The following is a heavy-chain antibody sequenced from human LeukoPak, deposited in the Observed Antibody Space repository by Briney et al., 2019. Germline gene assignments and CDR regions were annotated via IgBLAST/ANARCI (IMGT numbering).Heavy chain of an antibody. D-gene: IGHD3-10*01. CDR3: ARDRSMVRGESGY. Sequence: GASVKVSCKASGYTFTSYAISWVRQAPGQGLEWMGWISAYNGNTNYAQNLQDRLTMTTDASTSTTYMELRSLRSDDTAVYYCARDRSMVRGESGYWGQGTLVTVSS. V-gene: IGHV1-18*01. CDR2: ISAYNGNT. J-gene: IGHJ4*02. CDR1: GYTFTSYA.